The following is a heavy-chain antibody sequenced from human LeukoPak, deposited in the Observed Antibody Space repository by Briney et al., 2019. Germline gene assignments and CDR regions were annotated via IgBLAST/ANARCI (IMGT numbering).Heavy chain of an antibody. CDR1: GYTFTGYY. CDR3: ARVSPGYFDY. V-gene: IGHV1-2*02. J-gene: IGHJ4*02. Sequence: GASVKVSCRASGYTFTGYYIHWVRQAPGQGLEWMGWINPNSGGTNFAQKFQGRVTMTRDTSISTAYMELSRLTSDDTAVYYCARVSPGYFDYWGQGTLVTVSS. CDR2: INPNSGGT.